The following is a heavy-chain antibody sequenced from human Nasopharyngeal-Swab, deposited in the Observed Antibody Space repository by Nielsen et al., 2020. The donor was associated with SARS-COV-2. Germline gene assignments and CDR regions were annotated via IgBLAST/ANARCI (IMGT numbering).Heavy chain of an antibody. Sequence: GESLKISCAASGFTFSDNYMSWIRQAPGKGLEWVSYVSSSGSTIYYADSVKGRFTISRDNAKNSLYLQMNSLRAEDTAVYYCARESWYSSSPLSPGDYWGQGTLVTVSS. CDR2: VSSSGSTI. D-gene: IGHD6-6*01. CDR3: ARESWYSSSPLSPGDY. CDR1: GFTFSDNY. J-gene: IGHJ4*02. V-gene: IGHV3-11*01.